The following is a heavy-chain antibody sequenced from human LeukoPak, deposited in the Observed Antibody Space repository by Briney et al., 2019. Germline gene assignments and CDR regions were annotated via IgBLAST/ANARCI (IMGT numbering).Heavy chain of an antibody. CDR2: IYYSGST. CDR1: GGSISSYY. V-gene: IGHV4-59*01. D-gene: IGHD6-13*01. J-gene: IGHJ6*03. CDR3: ARVNSSSWYGAQYYYYMDV. Sequence: PSETLSLTCTVSGGSISSYYWSWIRQPPGKGLEWIGYIYYSGSTNYNPSLKSRVTISVDTSKNQFSLKLSSVTAADTAVYYCARVNSSSWYGAQYYYYMDVWGKGTTVTISS.